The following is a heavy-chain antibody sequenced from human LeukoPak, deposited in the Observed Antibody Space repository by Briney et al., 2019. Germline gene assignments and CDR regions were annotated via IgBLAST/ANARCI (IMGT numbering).Heavy chain of an antibody. Sequence: GGSLRLSCAASGFPFSSYNMNWVRQAPGKGLECVSAISGRGNTTYDADSVKGRFTISRDNSKNTLYLQMNSLRAEDTAVYYCAKGGLATAGTSFYFNYWGQGTLVTVSS. CDR1: GFPFSSYN. CDR3: AKGGLATAGTSFYFNY. D-gene: IGHD6-13*01. V-gene: IGHV3-23*01. CDR2: ISGRGNTT. J-gene: IGHJ4*02.